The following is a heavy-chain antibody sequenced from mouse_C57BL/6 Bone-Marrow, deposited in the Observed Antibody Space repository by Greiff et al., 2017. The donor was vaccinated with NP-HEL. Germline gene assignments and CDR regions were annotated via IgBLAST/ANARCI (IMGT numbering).Heavy chain of an antibody. CDR2: IYWDDDK. CDR1: GFSLSTSGMG. D-gene: IGHD1-1*01. J-gene: IGHJ1*03. CDR3: ARAYYGSSYAYYWYFDV. V-gene: IGHV8-12*01. Sequence: QVTLKVSGPGILQSSQTLSLTCSFSGFSLSTSGMGVSWIRQPSGKGLEWLAHIYWDDDKRYNPSLKSRLTISKDTSRNQVFLKITSVDTAGTATYYCARAYYGSSYAYYWYFDVWGTGTTVTVSS.